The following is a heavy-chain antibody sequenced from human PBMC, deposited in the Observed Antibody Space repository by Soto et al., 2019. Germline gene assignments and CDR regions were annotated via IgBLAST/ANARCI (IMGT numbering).Heavy chain of an antibody. V-gene: IGHV1-2*04. CDR1: GYTFTGYY. Sequence: ASVKVSCKASGYTFTGYYMHWVRQAPGQGLEWMGWINPNSGGTNYAQKFQGWVTMTRDTSISTAYMELSRLRSDDTAVYYCARDQAIAAPRVRYYYYGMDVWGQGTTVTVSS. D-gene: IGHD6-13*01. CDR3: ARDQAIAAPRVRYYYYGMDV. CDR2: INPNSGGT. J-gene: IGHJ6*02.